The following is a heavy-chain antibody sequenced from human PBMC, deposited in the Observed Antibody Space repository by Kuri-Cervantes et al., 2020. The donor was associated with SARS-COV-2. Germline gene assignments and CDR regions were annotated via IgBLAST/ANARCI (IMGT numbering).Heavy chain of an antibody. CDR1: GGSISSSSYY. Sequence: GSLRLSCTVSGGSISSSSYYWGWIRQPPGKGLEWIGYIYYSGSTNYNPSLKSRVTISVDTSKNQFSLKLSSVTAADTAVYYCARVPAAIFTGYYYYGMDVWGQGTTVTVSS. V-gene: IGHV4-61*05. J-gene: IGHJ6*02. D-gene: IGHD2-2*01. CDR3: ARVPAAIFTGYYYYGMDV. CDR2: IYYSGST.